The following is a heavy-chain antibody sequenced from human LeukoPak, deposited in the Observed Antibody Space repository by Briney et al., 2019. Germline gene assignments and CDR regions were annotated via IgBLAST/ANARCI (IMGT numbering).Heavy chain of an antibody. D-gene: IGHD5/OR15-5a*01. V-gene: IGHV5-51*01. CDR2: IYPGGSGT. J-gene: IGHJ4*02. CDR1: GYSFSNYW. Sequence: GESLKISCQGSGYSFSNYWVGWVRQLPGKGLELMGIIYPGGSGTRYSPSFQGQVTISADKSISTAYLQWSSLKASDTAMYYCARLVWGKDYYFDYWGQGTLVTVSS. CDR3: ARLVWGKDYYFDY.